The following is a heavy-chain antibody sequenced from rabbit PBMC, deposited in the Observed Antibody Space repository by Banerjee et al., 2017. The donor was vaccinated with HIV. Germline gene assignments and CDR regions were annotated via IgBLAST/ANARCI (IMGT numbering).Heavy chain of an antibody. D-gene: IGHD4-1*01. J-gene: IGHJ4*01. CDR2: IDAGSSGIT. CDR3: ARDLAGGGGWAHRL. V-gene: IGHV1S45*01. Sequence: QEQLVESGGGLVQPEGSLTLTCTASGFSFSNSYWICWVRQAPGKGLEWIACIDAGSSGITYYASWAKGRFTISKTSSTTVTLQMTSLTAADTATYFCARDLAGGGGWAHRLWGPGTLVTVS. CDR1: GFSFSNSYW.